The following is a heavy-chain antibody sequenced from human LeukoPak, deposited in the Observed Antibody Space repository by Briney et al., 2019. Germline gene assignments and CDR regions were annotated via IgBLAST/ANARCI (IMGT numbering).Heavy chain of an antibody. J-gene: IGHJ4*02. D-gene: IGHD7-27*01. CDR2: ISYSGIT. CDR3: ARLEKLGKAYYFDY. CDR1: GGSISSYY. V-gene: IGHV4-59*08. Sequence: SETLSPTCTVSGGSISSYYWSWIRQPPGKALEWIAYISYSGITNYNPSLKSRVTISVDTSKSQFSLKLTSVTAADTAVYYCARLEKLGKAYYFDYWGQGTLVTVSS.